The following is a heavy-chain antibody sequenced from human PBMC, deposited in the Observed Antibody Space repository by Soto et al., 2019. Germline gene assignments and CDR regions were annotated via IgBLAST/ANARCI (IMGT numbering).Heavy chain of an antibody. CDR1: GFTFSSYG. CDR3: ARDQNYYDSSGPGY. CDR2: IWYDGSNK. Sequence: GGSLRLSCAASGFTFSSYGMHWVRQAPGKGLEWVAVIWYDGSNKYYADSVKGRFTISRDNSKNTLYLQMNSLRAEDTAVYYCARDQNYYDSSGPGYWGQGTLVTVSS. D-gene: IGHD3-22*01. J-gene: IGHJ4*02. V-gene: IGHV3-33*01.